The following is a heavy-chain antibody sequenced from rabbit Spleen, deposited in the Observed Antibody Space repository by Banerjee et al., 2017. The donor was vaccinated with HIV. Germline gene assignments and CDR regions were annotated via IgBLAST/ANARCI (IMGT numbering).Heavy chain of an antibody. Sequence: QEQLEESGGDLVKPEGSLALICTVSGFSFSSNWICWVRQAPGKGLEWIACIDTSDGDTDYANWPKGRFTISKTSSTTVTLQMTSLTAADTATYFCARNYVNAFDPWGPGTLVTVS. J-gene: IGHJ2*01. CDR3: ARNYVNAFDP. CDR1: GFSFSSNW. V-gene: IGHV1S45*01. CDR2: IDTSDGDT. D-gene: IGHD1-1*01.